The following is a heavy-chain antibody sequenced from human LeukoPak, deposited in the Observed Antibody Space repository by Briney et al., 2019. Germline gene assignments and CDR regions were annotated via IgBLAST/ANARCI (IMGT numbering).Heavy chain of an antibody. Sequence: PGGSLRLSCAASGFTFSSYAMSWVRQAPGKGLEWVSAISGSGGSTYYADSVKGRFTISRDNSKNTLYLQMNSLRAEDTAVYYCAKFHLGYSYETDYGGQEPLVTVSS. J-gene: IGHJ4*02. V-gene: IGHV3-23*01. D-gene: IGHD5-18*01. CDR3: AKFHLGYSYETDY. CDR1: GFTFSSYA. CDR2: ISGSGGST.